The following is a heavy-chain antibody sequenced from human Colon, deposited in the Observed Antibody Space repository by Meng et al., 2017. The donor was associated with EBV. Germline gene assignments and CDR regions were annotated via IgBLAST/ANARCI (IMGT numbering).Heavy chain of an antibody. Sequence: EAGHGSVKPSGPLSLTFTVCGGSLDNRDYFWDWIRQPPGKGLEWIGSVRYSGTAYYNPSLTSRVTISVDTSKNQFSLNLSSLTAADTAVYYCARHVYGDSYGFWGQGTLVTVSS. CDR2: VRYSGTA. CDR1: GGSLDNRDYF. D-gene: IGHD4-17*01. J-gene: IGHJ4*02. CDR3: ARHVYGDSYGF. V-gene: IGHV4-39*01.